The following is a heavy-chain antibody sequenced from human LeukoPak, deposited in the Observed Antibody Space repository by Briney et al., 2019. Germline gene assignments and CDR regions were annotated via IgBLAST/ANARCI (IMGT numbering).Heavy chain of an antibody. D-gene: IGHD6-13*01. V-gene: IGHV4-4*07. CDR3: ARDGVENSSWYPLDS. J-gene: IGHJ4*02. CDR1: GASISSYY. Sequence: PSETLSLTCTVSGASISSYYWSWVRQPAREGLEWIGRIYTSGSTNYKPSLKSRVTMSVDTSKNQFSLKLTSVTAADTAVYYCARDGVENSSWYPLDSWGPGTLVTVSS. CDR2: IYTSGST.